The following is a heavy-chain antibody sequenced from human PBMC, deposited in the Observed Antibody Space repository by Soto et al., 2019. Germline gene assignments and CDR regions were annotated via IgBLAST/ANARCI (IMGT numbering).Heavy chain of an antibody. V-gene: IGHV3-15*01. D-gene: IGHD2-2*01. J-gene: IGHJ6*02. CDR1: GFSVRDAL. CDR3: TTDLQAYCDGTTCYAGNYYYDDMDV. Sequence: PGGSLRLACAASGFSVRDALMSWVRQAPGKGLEWVGHIKIQGDGVTRDYAAPVKGRFTISRDDSKNTLFLQMNSLKNEDTAVYFCTTDLQAYCDGTTCYAGNYYYDDMDVWGQGTTVTVSS. CDR2: IKIQGDGVTR.